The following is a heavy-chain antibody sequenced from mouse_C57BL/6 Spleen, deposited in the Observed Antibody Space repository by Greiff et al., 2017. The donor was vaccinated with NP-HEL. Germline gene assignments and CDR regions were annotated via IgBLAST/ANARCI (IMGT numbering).Heavy chain of an antibody. CDR1: GYTFTDYE. Sequence: VQLQESGAELVRPGASVTLSCKASGYTFTDYEMHWVKQTPVHGLEWIGAIDPETGGTAYNQKFKGKAILTADNSSSTAYMELRSLTSEDSAVYYCTRSGDGPDYWGQGTTLTVSS. V-gene: IGHV1-15*01. CDR2: IDPETGGT. J-gene: IGHJ2*01. CDR3: TRSGDGPDY. D-gene: IGHD2-3*01.